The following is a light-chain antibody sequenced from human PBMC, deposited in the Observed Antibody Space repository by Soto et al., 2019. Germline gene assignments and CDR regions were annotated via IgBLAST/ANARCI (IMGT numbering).Light chain of an antibody. J-gene: IGKJ1*01. CDR3: QPYGSSGT. V-gene: IGKV3-20*01. Sequence: ESVLTQSPATLSLSPGERATLSCRASQRFGSFLAWYQQKPGQAPRLLIYGASNRATGIPDRFSGSGSGTDFTLTISRLEPEDFAVYYSQPYGSSGTFGQGTKVDI. CDR2: GAS. CDR1: QRFGSF.